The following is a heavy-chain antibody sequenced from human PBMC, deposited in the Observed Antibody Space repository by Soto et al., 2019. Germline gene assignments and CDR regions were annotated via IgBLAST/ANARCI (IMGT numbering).Heavy chain of an antibody. CDR3: ARGYRELYYYAMDV. CDR1: GGTFTNYA. Sequence: QVELVQSGVEVKKPGSSLKVSCKASGGTFTNYAFNWVRRAPGQGLAWMGGIIPFYDKANYAEKFLGRVTITADKSTTTAYMELSSLTSDDTAVYFCARGYRELYYYAMDVWGRGTPVIVSS. D-gene: IGHD3-10*01. J-gene: IGHJ6*02. CDR2: IIPFYDKA. V-gene: IGHV1-69*06.